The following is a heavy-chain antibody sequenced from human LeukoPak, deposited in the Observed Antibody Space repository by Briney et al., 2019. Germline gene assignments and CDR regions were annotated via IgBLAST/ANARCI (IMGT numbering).Heavy chain of an antibody. V-gene: IGHV3-23*01. Sequence: PGGSLTLSCAASGFTFSSYAMSWVRQAPGKGLEWVSAISGSGENTNYADSVKGRFTMSRDNSRNMLYLQMNSLRDEDTAKYYCARDIQLSTWGLGTMVTVPS. CDR2: ISGSGENT. CDR3: ARDIQLST. CDR1: GFTFSSYA. J-gene: IGHJ3*01. D-gene: IGHD5-24*01.